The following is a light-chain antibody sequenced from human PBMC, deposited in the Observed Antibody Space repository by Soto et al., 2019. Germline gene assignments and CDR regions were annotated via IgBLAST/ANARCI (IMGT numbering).Light chain of an antibody. CDR2: KAS. V-gene: IGKV1-5*03. J-gene: IGKJ1*01. CDR1: QTISSW. CDR3: QHYNSYSEA. Sequence: DIQMTQSPSTLSGSVGDRVTITCRASQTISSWLAWYQQKPGKAPKLLIYKASTLKSGVPSRFSGSGSGTEFTLTISSLPTDDFANYYCQHYNSYSEAFGQGTKVDIK.